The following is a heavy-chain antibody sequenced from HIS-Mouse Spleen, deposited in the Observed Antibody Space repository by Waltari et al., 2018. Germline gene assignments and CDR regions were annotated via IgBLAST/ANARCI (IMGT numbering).Heavy chain of an antibody. V-gene: IGHV4-34*01. Sequence: QVQLQQWGAGPLKPSETRSLPCAVYGGSFRCYYWSWIPQPPGTGLDWIGEINHSGSTNYNPSLKSRVTISVDTSKNQFSLKLSSVTAADTAVYYCARAPGSGWPFDYWGQGTLVTVSS. CDR3: ARAPGSGWPFDY. J-gene: IGHJ4*02. D-gene: IGHD6-19*01. CDR2: INHSGST. CDR1: GGSFRCYY.